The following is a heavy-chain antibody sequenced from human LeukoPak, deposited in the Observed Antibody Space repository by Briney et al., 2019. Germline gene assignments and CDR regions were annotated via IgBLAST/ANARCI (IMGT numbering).Heavy chain of an antibody. D-gene: IGHD3-10*01. Sequence: PGGSLRLSCVASGFTFNKYGIHWVRQAPGKGLEWVAVIWNDGSNEYYADSVKGRLAISRDNDKNTVNLQMNSLRAEDTAVYYCARDYGSGSYSYYYYGMDVWGQGTTVTVSS. V-gene: IGHV3-33*01. J-gene: IGHJ6*02. CDR3: ARDYGSGSYSYYYYGMDV. CDR1: GFTFNKYG. CDR2: IWNDGSNE.